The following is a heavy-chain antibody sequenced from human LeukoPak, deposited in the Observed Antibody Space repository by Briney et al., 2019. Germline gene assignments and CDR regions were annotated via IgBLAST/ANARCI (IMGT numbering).Heavy chain of an antibody. V-gene: IGHV3-11*01. D-gene: IGHD1-26*01. CDR1: GFTFSDYY. J-gene: IGHJ4*02. CDR2: ISSSGSTI. Sequence: PGGSLRLSCAASGFTFSDYYMSWIRQAPGEGLEWVSYISSSGSTIYYTDSVKGRFTISRDNARNSLYLQMNSLRAEDTAVYYCARGTYSGTYYAWYYFDYWGQGTLVTVSS. CDR3: ARGTYSGTYYAWYYFDY.